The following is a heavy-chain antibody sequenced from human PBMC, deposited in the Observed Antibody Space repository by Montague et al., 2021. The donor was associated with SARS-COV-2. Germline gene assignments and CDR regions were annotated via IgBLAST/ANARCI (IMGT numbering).Heavy chain of an antibody. Sequence: SETLSLTCTVSGGSISSNSYYWGWIRQPPGKGLEWIGSIYYSGSTYYNPSLKSRVTISVDTSMNQVSLKLSSVTAADTAVYYCVRSRDWFFDYWGQGTLVTVSS. CDR2: IYYSGST. J-gene: IGHJ4*02. CDR1: GGSISSNSYY. D-gene: IGHD3/OR15-3a*01. V-gene: IGHV4-39*07. CDR3: VRSRDWFFDY.